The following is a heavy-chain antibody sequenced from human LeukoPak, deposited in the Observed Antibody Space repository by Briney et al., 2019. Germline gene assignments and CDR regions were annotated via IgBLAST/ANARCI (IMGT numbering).Heavy chain of an antibody. CDR2: ISRSSSYT. CDR1: GFTFSDYY. CDR3: ARGGSGRALVNF. Sequence: GGSLRLSCAASGFTFSDYYMSWIRQAPGKGRGWVSYISRSSSYTNYADSVKGRFTISRDNAKNSLYLQMNSLRAEDTAVYYCARGGSGRALVNFWGQGTLVTVSS. V-gene: IGHV3-11*06. J-gene: IGHJ4*02. D-gene: IGHD3-10*01.